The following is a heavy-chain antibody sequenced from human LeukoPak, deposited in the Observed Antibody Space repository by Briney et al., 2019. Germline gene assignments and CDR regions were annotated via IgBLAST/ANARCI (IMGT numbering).Heavy chain of an antibody. CDR3: ARGGTELGIDAFDI. Sequence: GGSLRLSCAASGFTFSSYSMNWVRQAPGKGLEWVSSISSSSSYIYYADSVKGRFTISRDNAKSSLYLQMNSLRAENTAVYYCARGGTELGIDAFDIWGQGTMVTVAS. CDR2: ISSSSSYI. D-gene: IGHD7-27*01. CDR1: GFTFSSYS. J-gene: IGHJ3*02. V-gene: IGHV3-21*01.